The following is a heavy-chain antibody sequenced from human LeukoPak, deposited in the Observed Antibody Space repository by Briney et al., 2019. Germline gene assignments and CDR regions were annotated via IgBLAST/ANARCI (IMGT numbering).Heavy chain of an antibody. CDR2: INTDGTYT. V-gene: IGHV3-74*01. CDR1: GFTFSSSA. Sequence: PGGSLRLSCAASGFTFSSSAMSWVRQAPGKGLVWVSRINTDGTYTSYADSVKGRFTISRDNAQNTLFLQMTSLRVEDTAVYYCAKDMTGPDDSWGPGTLVTVSS. J-gene: IGHJ4*02. D-gene: IGHD3-16*01. CDR3: AKDMTGPDDS.